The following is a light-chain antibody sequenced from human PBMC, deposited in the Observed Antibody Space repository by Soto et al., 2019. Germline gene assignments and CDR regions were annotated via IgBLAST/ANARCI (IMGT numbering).Light chain of an antibody. Sequence: QSVLTQPASVSGSPGQSITISCTGTSSDVGFYNYVSWYQQQHPGKAPKLMIYEVDNRPSGVSIRFSGSKSGNTASLTISGLQAEDEADYYCASYAGGNQVFGTGTKVTVL. CDR3: ASYAGGNQV. CDR2: EVD. CDR1: SSDVGFYNY. J-gene: IGLJ1*01. V-gene: IGLV2-14*01.